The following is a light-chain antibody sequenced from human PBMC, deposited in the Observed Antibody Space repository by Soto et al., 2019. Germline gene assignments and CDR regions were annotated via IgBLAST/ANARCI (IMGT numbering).Light chain of an antibody. V-gene: IGLV4-60*03. Sequence: QPVLTQSSSVSASLGSSVKLTCALSSGHSSYIIAWHQQQPGKAPRYLMNLESTGSYNRGSGVPDRFSGSRSGADRFLTISYLQSEDEADYYCETWDSSTRVFGGGTKLTV. J-gene: IGLJ3*02. CDR1: SGHSSYI. CDR3: ETWDSSTRV. CDR2: LESTGSY.